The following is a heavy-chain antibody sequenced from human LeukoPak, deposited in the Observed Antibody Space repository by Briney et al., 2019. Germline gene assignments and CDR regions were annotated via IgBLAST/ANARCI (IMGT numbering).Heavy chain of an antibody. CDR2: ISYDGTNK. Sequence: GRSLRLSCAASGFTFSSYAIHWVRQAPGKGLEWVAIISYDGTNKYYADSVRGRFTISRDNSKNTLYLQTNSLRAEDTAVYYCARDFGWLSGFDNWGQGTLVTVSS. CDR3: ARDFGWLSGFDN. CDR1: GFTFSSYA. D-gene: IGHD3-9*01. V-gene: IGHV3-30-3*01. J-gene: IGHJ4*02.